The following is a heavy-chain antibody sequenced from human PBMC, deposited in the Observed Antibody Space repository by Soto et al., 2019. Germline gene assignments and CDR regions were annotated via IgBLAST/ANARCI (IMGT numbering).Heavy chain of an antibody. Sequence: EVQLVESGGGLVQPGGSLRLSCAASGFTFSSYSMNWVRQAPGKGLEWVSYISSSSSTIYYADSVKGRFTISRDNAKNSLYLQMNSLRDEDTAVYYCARDHYDSSGYYYVPFDYWGQGTLVTVSS. V-gene: IGHV3-48*02. CDR1: GFTFSSYS. CDR3: ARDHYDSSGYYYVPFDY. CDR2: ISSSSSTI. D-gene: IGHD3-22*01. J-gene: IGHJ4*02.